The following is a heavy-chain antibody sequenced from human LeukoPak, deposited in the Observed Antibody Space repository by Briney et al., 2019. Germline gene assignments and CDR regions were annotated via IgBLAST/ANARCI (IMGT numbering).Heavy chain of an antibody. CDR1: GFTFSSYG. D-gene: IGHD3-10*01. Sequence: GGSLRLSCAASGFTFSSYGMHWVRQAPGKGLEWVAFIRYDGSNKYYADSVKGRSTISRDNSKNTLYLQMNSLRAEDTAVYYCAKATMVRGVDISYYYYGMDVWGQGTTVTVSS. J-gene: IGHJ6*02. CDR2: IRYDGSNK. V-gene: IGHV3-30*02. CDR3: AKATMVRGVDISYYYYGMDV.